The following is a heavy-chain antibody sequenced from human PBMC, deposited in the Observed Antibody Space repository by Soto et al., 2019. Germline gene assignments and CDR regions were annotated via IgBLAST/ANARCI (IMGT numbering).Heavy chain of an antibody. Sequence: QVQMVESGGGVVQPGRSLRLSCAASGFSFSTYGMHWVRQAPGKGLEWMAVISNDGSNKYYADSVKGRFTISRDNSKDTMFLEMDILRGEDTAVYYCAKVVRADSTASNLYFCSGMDVWCQGTTVTVSS. D-gene: IGHD6-6*01. J-gene: IGHJ6*02. CDR1: GFSFSTYG. CDR3: AKVVRADSTASNLYFCSGMDV. V-gene: IGHV3-30*18. CDR2: ISNDGSNK.